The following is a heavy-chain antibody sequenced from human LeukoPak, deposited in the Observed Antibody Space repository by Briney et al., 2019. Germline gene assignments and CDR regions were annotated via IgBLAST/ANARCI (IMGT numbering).Heavy chain of an antibody. J-gene: IGHJ3*02. D-gene: IGHD3-16*01. CDR2: IGATSGTT. Sequence: GGSLRLSCAPSGFTFRSYAMSWVRQAPGEGLEWVSSIGATSGTTYYADSVKGRFTISRDNSQNTLYLQMNSLRAEDTAVYYCAKEATFGGFDIWGQGTMVTVSS. V-gene: IGHV3-23*01. CDR1: GFTFRSYA. CDR3: AKEATFGGFDI.